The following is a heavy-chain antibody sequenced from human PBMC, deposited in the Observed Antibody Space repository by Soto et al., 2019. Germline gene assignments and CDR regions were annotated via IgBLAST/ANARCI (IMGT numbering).Heavy chain of an antibody. CDR3: ARDQRGDGYYDFWSGYYIALGAFDI. J-gene: IGHJ3*02. V-gene: IGHV3-7*05. CDR2: IKQDGSEK. D-gene: IGHD3-3*01. Sequence: GGTLRLSCAASGFTFSSYWMSWVRQAPGKGLEWVANIKQDGSEKYYVDSVKGRFTISRDNAKNSLYLQMNSLRAEDTAVYYCARDQRGDGYYDFWSGYYIALGAFDIWGQGTMVTVSS. CDR1: GFTFSSYW.